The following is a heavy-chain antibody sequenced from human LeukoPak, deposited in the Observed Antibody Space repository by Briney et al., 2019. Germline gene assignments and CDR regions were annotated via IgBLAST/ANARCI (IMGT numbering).Heavy chain of an antibody. D-gene: IGHD5-18*01. CDR3: ARQGSGYSPTYYYYMDV. J-gene: IGHJ6*03. CDR2: IYVGDSDT. V-gene: IGHV5-51*01. Sequence: HGESLKISCKGSGYSFTSYWIGWVRQMPGKGLEWMGIIYVGDSDTRYSPSFQGQVTISADKSISTAYLQWSSLKASDTAMYYCARQGSGYSPTYYYYMDVWGKGTTVTISS. CDR1: GYSFTSYW.